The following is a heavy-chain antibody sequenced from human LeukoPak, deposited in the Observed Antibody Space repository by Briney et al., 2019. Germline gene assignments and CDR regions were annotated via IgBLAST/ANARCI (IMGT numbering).Heavy chain of an antibody. J-gene: IGHJ4*02. CDR1: GFTFSSYG. V-gene: IGHV3-23*01. CDR2: ISGSGGST. D-gene: IGHD3-22*01. Sequence: GGSLRLSCAASGFTFSSYGMSWVRQAPGKGLEWVSAISGSGGSTYYADSVKGRFTISRDNSKNTLYLQMNSLRAEDTAVYYCAKDPIFYYDSSAPWNYFDYCGRGTLVTVSS. CDR3: AKDPIFYYDSSAPWNYFDY.